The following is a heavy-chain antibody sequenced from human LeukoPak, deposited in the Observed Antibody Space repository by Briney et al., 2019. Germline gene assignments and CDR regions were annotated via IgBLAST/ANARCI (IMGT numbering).Heavy chain of an antibody. J-gene: IGHJ5*02. V-gene: IGHV4-34*01. D-gene: IGHD2-2*01. CDR1: GGSFSGYY. CDR2: INRSGST. CDR3: ARGEGGYCSSTSCRKFNWFDP. Sequence: SETLSLTCAVYGGSFSGYYWSWIRQPPGKGLEWIGEINRSGSTNYNPSLKSRVTISVDTSKNQFSLKLSSVTAADTAVYYCARGEGGYCSSTSCRKFNWFDPWGQGTLVTVSS.